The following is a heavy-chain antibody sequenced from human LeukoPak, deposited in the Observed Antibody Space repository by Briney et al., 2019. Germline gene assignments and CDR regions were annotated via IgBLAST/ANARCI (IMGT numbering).Heavy chain of an antibody. CDR3: AKDLWGFVEVAAILDY. D-gene: IGHD2-15*01. Sequence: AGSLRLSCAASGFTFSSYALSWVRQAPGKGLEWVSGISGSGGSTDYAASVKGRFTISRDNSKNTLYLPMNSLRAEHTPVYQCAKDLWGFVEVAAILDYWGQGTLVTVSS. CDR2: ISGSGGST. CDR1: GFTFSSYA. V-gene: IGHV3-23*01. J-gene: IGHJ4*02.